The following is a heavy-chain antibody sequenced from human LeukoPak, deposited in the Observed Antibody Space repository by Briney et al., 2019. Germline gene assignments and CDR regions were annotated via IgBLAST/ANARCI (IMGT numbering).Heavy chain of an antibody. J-gene: IGHJ4*02. D-gene: IGHD6-13*01. CDR2: INHSGST. Sequence: SSETLSLTCAVYGGSFSGYYWSWIRQPPGKGLEWIGEINHSGSTNYNPSLKSRVTISVDTSKDQFSLKLSSVTAADTAVYYCARGEQQLVPGYFDYWGQGTLVTVSS. CDR1: GGSFSGYY. V-gene: IGHV4-34*01. CDR3: ARGEQQLVPGYFDY.